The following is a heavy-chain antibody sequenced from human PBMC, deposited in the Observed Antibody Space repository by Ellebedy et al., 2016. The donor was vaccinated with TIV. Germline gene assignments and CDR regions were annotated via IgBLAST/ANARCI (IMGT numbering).Heavy chain of an antibody. CDR3: ARGDNYYYDSSGYYYNY. V-gene: IGHV1-46*01. CDR1: GYTFTNYF. Sequence: ASVKVSCKASGYTFTNYFLYWVRQAPGQGLEWMGMINPASGNSNYAQKFQGRVAMTRDTSTNTVYMELSSLRSEDTAVYYCARGDNYYYDSSGYYYNYWGQGTLVTVS. D-gene: IGHD3-22*01. J-gene: IGHJ4*02. CDR2: INPASGNS.